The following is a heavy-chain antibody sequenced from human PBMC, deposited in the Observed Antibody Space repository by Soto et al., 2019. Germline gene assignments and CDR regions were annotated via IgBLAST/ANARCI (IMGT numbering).Heavy chain of an antibody. CDR2: IYYSGST. J-gene: IGHJ4*02. D-gene: IGHD7-27*01. CDR3: ERHERHPNYYFDY. Sequence: SETLSLTCTVSGGSISSYYWSWIRQPPGKGLEWIGYIYYSGSTNYNPSLKSQVTISVDTPKDLFSLKLSSVTAADTAVYYCERHERHPNYYFDYGVLGTLVTVSS. CDR1: GGSISSYY. V-gene: IGHV4-59*08.